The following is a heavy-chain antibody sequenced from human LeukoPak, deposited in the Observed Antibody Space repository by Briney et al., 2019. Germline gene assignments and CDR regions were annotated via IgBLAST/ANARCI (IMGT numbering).Heavy chain of an antibody. CDR2: VNHSGST. D-gene: IGHD6-13*01. CDR1: GGSFSGYY. Sequence: PSETLSLTCAVYGGSFSGYYWSWIRQPPGKGLEWIGEVNHSGSTNYNPSLKSRVTISVDTSKNQFSLKLSSVTAADTAVYYCARAGIAAARDYWGQGTLVTVSS. J-gene: IGHJ4*02. CDR3: ARAGIAAARDY. V-gene: IGHV4-34*01.